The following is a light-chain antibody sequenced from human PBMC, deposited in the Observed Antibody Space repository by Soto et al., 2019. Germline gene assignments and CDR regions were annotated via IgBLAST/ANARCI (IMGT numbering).Light chain of an antibody. Sequence: DIQMTQSPSSLSSSVGCRVTIACHTNQDIGNYLNWYQQKPGKAPRLLIYDASNLEIGVPSRFSGSGSGTDFTLKISRVEAEDVGVYYCMQTLQIPRTFGQGTKVDIK. CDR1: QDIGNY. J-gene: IGKJ1*01. V-gene: IGKV1-33*01. CDR3: MQTLQIPRT. CDR2: DAS.